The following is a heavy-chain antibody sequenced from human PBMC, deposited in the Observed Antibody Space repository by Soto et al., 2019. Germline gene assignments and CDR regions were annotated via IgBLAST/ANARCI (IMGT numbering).Heavy chain of an antibody. V-gene: IGHV3-48*03. D-gene: IGHD5-12*01. CDR1: GFTFSSYE. CDR2: ISSSGSTI. J-gene: IGHJ4*02. Sequence: EVQLVESGGGLVQPGGSLRLSCAASGFTFSSYEMNWVRQAPGKGLEWVSYISSSGSTIYYADSVKGRFTISRDNAKNSLYLQMNSQRAEDTAVYYCARVKMATIPYYFDYWAREPWSPSPQ. CDR3: ARVKMATIPYYFDY.